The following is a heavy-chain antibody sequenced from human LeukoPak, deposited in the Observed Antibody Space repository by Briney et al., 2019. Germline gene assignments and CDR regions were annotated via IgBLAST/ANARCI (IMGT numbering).Heavy chain of an antibody. J-gene: IGHJ2*01. CDR2: INHSGST. Sequence: PSETLSLTCAVYGGSFSGYYWSWIRQPPGKGLEWIGEINHSGSTNYNPSLKSRVTISVDTSKNQFSLKLSSVTAADTAVYYCARRTIPYWYFDLWGRGTLVTVSS. CDR1: GGSFSGYY. CDR3: ARRTIPYWYFDL. V-gene: IGHV4-34*01. D-gene: IGHD3-3*01.